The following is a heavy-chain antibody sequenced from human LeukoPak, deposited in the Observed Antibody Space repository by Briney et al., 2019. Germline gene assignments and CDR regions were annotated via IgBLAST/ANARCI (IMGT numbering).Heavy chain of an antibody. V-gene: IGHV3-20*04. CDR3: ARRFLYSSSWFFDL. Sequence: GGSLRLSCAASGFTFDEYGMNWVRQVPGKGLECVSGINWNGGNAGYADSVKGRFTISRDNAKNSLYLQMDSLTAEDTALYYCARRFLYSSSWFFDLGGQGTLVTVSS. D-gene: IGHD6-13*01. CDR1: GFTFDEYG. J-gene: IGHJ4*02. CDR2: INWNGGNA.